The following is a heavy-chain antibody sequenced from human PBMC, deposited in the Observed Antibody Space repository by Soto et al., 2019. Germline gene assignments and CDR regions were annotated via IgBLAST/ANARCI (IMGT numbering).Heavy chain of an antibody. J-gene: IGHJ6*02. Sequence: QVQLVQSGAEVKKPGASVKVSCKASGYTFTSYDINWVRQATGQGLEWMGWMNPNSGNTGYAQKFRGRVTMTRNTSISTAYMEVSSLRSEDTAVYYCARERTGTTSMDVWGQGTTVTVSS. V-gene: IGHV1-8*01. D-gene: IGHD1-1*01. CDR1: GYTFTSYD. CDR3: ARERTGTTSMDV. CDR2: MNPNSGNT.